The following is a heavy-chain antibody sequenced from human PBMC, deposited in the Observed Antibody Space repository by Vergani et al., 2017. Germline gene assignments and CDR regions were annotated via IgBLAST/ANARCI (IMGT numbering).Heavy chain of an antibody. J-gene: IGHJ4*02. Sequence: EVQLVESGGGLVKPGGSLRLSCAASGFTFSSYSMNWVRQAPGKGLEWVSSISSSSSYIYYADSVKGRFTISRDNAKNSLYLQMNSLRAEDTAVYYCARDLGGDYTVDYWGQGTLVTVSS. D-gene: IGHD4-17*01. CDR3: ARDLGGDYTVDY. CDR1: GFTFSSYS. CDR2: ISSSSSYI. V-gene: IGHV3-21*01.